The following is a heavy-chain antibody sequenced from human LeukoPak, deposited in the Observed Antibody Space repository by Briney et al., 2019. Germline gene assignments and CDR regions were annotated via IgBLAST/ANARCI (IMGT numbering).Heavy chain of an antibody. CDR2: IKQDGSEK. CDR3: ASSITMAWFDP. CDR1: GFAFSSYW. V-gene: IGHV3-7*01. D-gene: IGHD3-10*01. Sequence: ESGGGLVKPGGSLRLSCAASGFAFSSYWMSWVRQAPGKGLEWVANIKQDGSEKYYVDSVKGRFTISRDNAKNSLYLQMNSLRAEDTAVYYCASSITMAWFDPWGQGTLVTVSS. J-gene: IGHJ5*02.